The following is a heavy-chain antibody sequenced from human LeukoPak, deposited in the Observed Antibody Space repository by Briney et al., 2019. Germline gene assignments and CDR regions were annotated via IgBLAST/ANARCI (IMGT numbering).Heavy chain of an antibody. V-gene: IGHV3-30*02. Sequence: GGSLRLSCAASGFTFSSYGMHWVRQAPGKGLEWVAFIRYDGSNKYYTHSGQGRFTISRDNSRNTLYLQMNSLRAEDTAVYYCARDLAQYYDTSDNWFDPWGQGTLVTVSS. D-gene: IGHD3-22*01. J-gene: IGHJ5*02. CDR2: IRYDGSNK. CDR3: ARDLAQYYDTSDNWFDP. CDR1: GFTFSSYG.